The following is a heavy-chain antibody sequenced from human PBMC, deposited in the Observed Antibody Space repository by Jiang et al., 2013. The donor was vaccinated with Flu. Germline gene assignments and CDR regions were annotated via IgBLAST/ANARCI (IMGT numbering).Heavy chain of an antibody. CDR1: GYTFSGHY. CDR2: INPKSGGT. J-gene: IGHJ4*02. Sequence: GAEVKKPGASMKVSCKASGYTFSGHYMHWVRQAPGQGLEWMGWINPKSGGTNYAQKFRGRVTMTRDTSISTAYMELNSLTSDDTAFYYCATGREILISGGSDYWGQGTLVTVSS. CDR3: ATGREILISGGSDY. V-gene: IGHV1-2*02. D-gene: IGHD1-26*01.